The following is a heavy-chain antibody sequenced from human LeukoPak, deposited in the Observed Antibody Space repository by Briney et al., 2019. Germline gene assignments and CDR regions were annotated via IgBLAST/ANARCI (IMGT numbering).Heavy chain of an antibody. CDR2: ISGSGGRI. Sequence: GGSLRLSCAASGFTFSSYAMSWVRQAPGKGLEWVSGISGSGGRIYYADSVKGRFTITRDNSKNTLFVQMNSLRAEDTAVYYCAKGWDAFDIWGQGTMVTVSS. CDR3: AKGWDAFDI. D-gene: IGHD5-24*01. V-gene: IGHV3-23*01. CDR1: GFTFSSYA. J-gene: IGHJ3*02.